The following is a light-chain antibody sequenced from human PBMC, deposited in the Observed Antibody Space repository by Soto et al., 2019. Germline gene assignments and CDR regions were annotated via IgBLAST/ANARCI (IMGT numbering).Light chain of an antibody. V-gene: IGLV2-8*01. CDR3: SSYAGSNYPYV. CDR1: SSDVGDYNH. J-gene: IGLJ1*01. CDR2: DVS. Sequence: QSVLTQPPSASGSPGQSVTISCTGTSSDVGDYNHVSWYQQPPGKAPKLLIYDVSKRPSGVPDRFSGSKSGNTASLTVSGLQAEDEGDYYCSSYAGSNYPYVFGTGTKVTVL.